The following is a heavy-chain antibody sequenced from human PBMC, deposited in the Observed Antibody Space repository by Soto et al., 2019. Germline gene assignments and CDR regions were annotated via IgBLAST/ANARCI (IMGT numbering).Heavy chain of an antibody. CDR3: AKDVGQSPRYGGEGY. CDR2: IIPLFGTP. J-gene: IGHJ4*02. D-gene: IGHD4-17*01. CDR1: GDTFTSFT. V-gene: IGHV1-69*06. Sequence: SVKVSCKASGDTFTSFTLSWVRQAPGQGLEWMGGIIPLFGTPNYAQKFQGRVTISADKSTNTTYMEVSSLTSEDTAVYYCAKDVGQSPRYGGEGYWSQGTRVTSPQ.